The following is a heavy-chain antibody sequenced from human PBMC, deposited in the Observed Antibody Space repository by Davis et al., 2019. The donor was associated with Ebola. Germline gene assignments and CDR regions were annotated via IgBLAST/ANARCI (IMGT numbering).Heavy chain of an antibody. CDR2: IKSKTDGGTT. CDR1: GFTFSNAW. D-gene: IGHD2-8*02. Sequence: GESLKISCTASGFTFSNAWMNWVRQAPGKGLEWVGRIKSKTDGGTTDYAAPVKGRFTISRDDSKNTLYLQMNSLKTEDTAVYYCQRWFSGGVGGQGTLVTVSS. CDR3: QRWFSGGV. J-gene: IGHJ4*02. V-gene: IGHV3-15*07.